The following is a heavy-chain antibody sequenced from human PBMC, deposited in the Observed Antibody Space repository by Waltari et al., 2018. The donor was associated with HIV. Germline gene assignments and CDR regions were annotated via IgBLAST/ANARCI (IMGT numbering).Heavy chain of an antibody. CDR3: AKFRGSGSDY. J-gene: IGHJ4*02. D-gene: IGHD3-10*01. CDR2: ISGSGGST. Sequence: EVQLLESGGGLVQPGGSLRLSWAASGFTFEGYAMTWVRLAPGKGLEWVSGISGSGGSTFYADSVKGRFAISRDNSKNTLYLQMNTLRAEDTAVYYCAKFRGSGSDYWGRGAQVTVSS. CDR1: GFTFEGYA. V-gene: IGHV3-23*01.